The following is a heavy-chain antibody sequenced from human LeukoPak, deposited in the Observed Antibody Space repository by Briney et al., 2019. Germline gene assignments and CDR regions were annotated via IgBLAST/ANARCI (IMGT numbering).Heavy chain of an antibody. CDR2: ISAYNGNT. D-gene: IGHD6-19*01. CDR3: AREADLDSSGWYSYMDV. V-gene: IGHV1-18*03. J-gene: IGHJ6*03. Sequence: ASVKVSCKASGYTFTSYGISWVRQAPGQGLEWMGWISAYNGNTNYAQKLQGRVTFTRDTSASTAYMELSSVTSEDMAVYYCAREADLDSSGWYSYMDVWGKGTTVTVSS. CDR1: GYTFTSYG.